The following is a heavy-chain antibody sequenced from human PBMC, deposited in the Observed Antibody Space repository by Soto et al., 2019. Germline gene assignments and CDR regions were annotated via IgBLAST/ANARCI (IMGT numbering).Heavy chain of an antibody. Sequence: ASVTVSCTASGYTFTSYAMHWVRQAPGQRLEWMGWINAGNGNTKYSEKFQGRVTITRDTSASTAYMELRSLRSEDTAVYYCARDHYYGSGTYNYFDYWGQGTPVTVSS. CDR3: ARDHYYGSGTYNYFDY. V-gene: IGHV1-3*01. D-gene: IGHD3-10*01. J-gene: IGHJ4*02. CDR2: INAGNGNT. CDR1: GYTFTSYA.